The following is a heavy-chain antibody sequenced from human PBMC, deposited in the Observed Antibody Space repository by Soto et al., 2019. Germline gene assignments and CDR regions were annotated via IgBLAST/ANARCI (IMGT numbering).Heavy chain of an antibody. Sequence: PGESLNISCTGSGYSFSSYCIGWVSQMPGKGLEWMGIIYPGDSDTRYSPSFQGQVTISADKSISTAYLQWSSLKASDTAMYYCQRRRHYDSKAVAFDIWGEGTMVTVSS. CDR3: QRRRHYDSKAVAFDI. D-gene: IGHD3-22*01. V-gene: IGHV5-51*01. J-gene: IGHJ3*02. CDR1: GYSFSSYC. CDR2: IYPGDSDT.